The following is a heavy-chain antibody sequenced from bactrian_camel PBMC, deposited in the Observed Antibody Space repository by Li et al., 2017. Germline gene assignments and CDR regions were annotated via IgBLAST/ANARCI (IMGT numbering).Heavy chain of an antibody. V-gene: IGHV3S54*01. CDR2: IYTGEIGGGDA. D-gene: IGHD6*01. CDR1: GSSDLTTC. J-gene: IGHJ4*01. Sequence: VQLVESGGGSVQAGGSLRLSCEARGSSDLTTCMAWFRQVPGKEREFVARIYTGEIGGGDAAYADSVKDRFTISHDYAQKMVYLQMHSLKPEDTANYSCAASWYPCEVDDSEDEYRWWGQGTQVTVS. CDR3: AASWYPCEVDDSEDEYRW.